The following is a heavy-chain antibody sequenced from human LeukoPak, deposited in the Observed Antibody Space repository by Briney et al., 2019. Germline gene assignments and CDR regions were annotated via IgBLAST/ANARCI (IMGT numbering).Heavy chain of an antibody. CDR1: GYTFPSYG. CDR2: ISAYNGNT. CDR3: ARATILIAAAGTRHDWFDP. V-gene: IGHV1-18*01. D-gene: IGHD6-13*01. Sequence: ASVKVSCKVSGYTFPSYGISWLRQATGQGLEWMGWISAYNGNTNYAQKLQGRVTMTTDTSTSTAYMELRSLRSDDTAVYYCARATILIAAAGTRHDWFDPWGQGTLVTVSS. J-gene: IGHJ5*02.